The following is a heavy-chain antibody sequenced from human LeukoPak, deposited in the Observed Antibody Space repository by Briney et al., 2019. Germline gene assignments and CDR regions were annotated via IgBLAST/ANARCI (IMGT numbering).Heavy chain of an antibody. CDR3: AKDVGDGFALDS. Sequence: GGSLRLSCAASGFTFSSYSMHWVRQAPGKGLEWVTFIRYTGINKYYVDSVKGRFTTSRDNSKNTLYLQMDSLRGEDTAIYYCAKDVGDGFALDSWGQGTLVTVSS. J-gene: IGHJ4*02. CDR1: GFTFSSYS. V-gene: IGHV3-30*02. CDR2: IRYTGINK. D-gene: IGHD5-24*01.